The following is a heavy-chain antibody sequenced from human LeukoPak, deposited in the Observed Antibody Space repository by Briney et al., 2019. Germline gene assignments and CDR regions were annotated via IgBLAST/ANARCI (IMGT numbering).Heavy chain of an antibody. V-gene: IGHV4-39*07. CDR1: GGSISSSRYY. D-gene: IGHD2-15*01. Sequence: SETLSLTCTVSGGSISSSRYYWGWIRQPPGKGLEWIGSMYYSGSTYCNPSLKSRVTISVDTSKNQFSLNLRSVTAADTAVYYCARDGYCSGGSCFDYWGQGTLVTVSS. CDR2: MYYSGST. CDR3: ARDGYCSGGSCFDY. J-gene: IGHJ4*02.